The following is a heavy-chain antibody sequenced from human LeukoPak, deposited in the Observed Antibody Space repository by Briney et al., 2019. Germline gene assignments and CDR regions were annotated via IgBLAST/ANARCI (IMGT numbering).Heavy chain of an antibody. CDR2: FTGIGGST. CDR1: GFTFSSYG. J-gene: IGHJ2*01. Sequence: PGGSLRLSCAASGFTFSSYGMSWLRQAPGKGREWVSSFTGIGGSTYYADSVKGRFTISRDNSKNTLYLQLKSLRAEATAVSYCERDRSSWSGYSRDWYFDLWGRGTLVTVSS. V-gene: IGHV3-23*01. D-gene: IGHD3-3*01. CDR3: ERDRSSWSGYSRDWYFDL.